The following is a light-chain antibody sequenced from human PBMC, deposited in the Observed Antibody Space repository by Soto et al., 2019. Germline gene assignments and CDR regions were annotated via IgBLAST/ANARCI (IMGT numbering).Light chain of an antibody. CDR3: MEALQTRT. Sequence: MHQSPLSLPVTPGEPASISCRSSQSLLHSNGYNYLDWYLQKPGQSPQLLIYLGSNRASGVPDRFSGSGSGTDFTLKISRVEAEDVGVYYCMEALQTRTFGQGTKVDSK. CDR2: LGS. J-gene: IGKJ1*01. V-gene: IGKV2-28*01. CDR1: QSLLHSNGYNY.